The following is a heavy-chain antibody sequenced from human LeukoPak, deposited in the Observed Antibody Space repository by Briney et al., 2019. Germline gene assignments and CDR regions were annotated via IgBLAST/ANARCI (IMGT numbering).Heavy chain of an antibody. CDR1: GGTFSSYA. CDR3: ARARITMVRGVITGAYFDY. CDR2: IIPIFGTA. D-gene: IGHD3-10*01. Sequence: SVKVSCKASGGTFSSYAISWVRQAPGQGLEWMGGIIPIFGTANYAQKFQGRVTITADKSTSTAYMELSSLRSEDTAVYYCARARITMVRGVITGAYFDYWGQGTLVTVSS. J-gene: IGHJ4*02. V-gene: IGHV1-69*06.